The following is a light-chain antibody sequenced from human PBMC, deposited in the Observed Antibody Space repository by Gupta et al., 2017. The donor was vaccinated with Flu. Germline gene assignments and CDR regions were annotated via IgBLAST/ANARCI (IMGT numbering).Light chain of an antibody. CDR3: QQSDSTLYT. V-gene: IGKV1-39*01. CDR2: GTS. CDR1: QSISTF. Sequence: DIQMTQSPSSLSASVGDRVTITCRASQSISTFLNWYQQKPGKAPNLLIYGTSTLHAGVPSRFSGSGSGTDFTLTISRLQPEEFATYYCQQSDSTLYTFGQGTKMEIK. J-gene: IGKJ2*01.